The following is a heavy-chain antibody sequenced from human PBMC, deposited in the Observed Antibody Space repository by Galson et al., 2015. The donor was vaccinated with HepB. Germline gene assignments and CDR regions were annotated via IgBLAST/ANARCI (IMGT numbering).Heavy chain of an antibody. J-gene: IGHJ4*02. D-gene: IGHD3-3*01. CDR3: ARGDFWSGWVPDY. CDR1: GGTFSSYA. Sequence: SVKVSCKASGGTFSSYAISRVRQATGQGLEWMGWMNPNSGNTGYAQKFQGRVTMTRNTSISTAYMELSSLRSEDTAVYYCARGDFWSGWVPDYWGQGTLVTVSS. V-gene: IGHV1-8*02. CDR2: MNPNSGNT.